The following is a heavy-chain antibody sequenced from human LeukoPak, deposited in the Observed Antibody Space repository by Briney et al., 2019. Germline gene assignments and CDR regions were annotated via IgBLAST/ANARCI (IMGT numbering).Heavy chain of an antibody. D-gene: IGHD4-17*01. Sequence: PGGSLRLSCEASGLTFSSYWMSWVRQAPGKGLEWVANIKQDGSEKYYVDSVKGRFTISRDNAKNSLYLQMNSLRAEDTAVYYCARDRGATVLDYWGQGTLVTVSS. CDR1: GLTFSSYW. J-gene: IGHJ4*02. CDR3: ARDRGATVLDY. CDR2: IKQDGSEK. V-gene: IGHV3-7*01.